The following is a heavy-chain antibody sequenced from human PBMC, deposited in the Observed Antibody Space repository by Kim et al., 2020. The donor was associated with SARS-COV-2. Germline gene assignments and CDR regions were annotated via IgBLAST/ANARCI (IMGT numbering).Heavy chain of an antibody. D-gene: IGHD4-17*01. CDR3: ARDSHYGDYPLFDY. V-gene: IGHV1-69*04. J-gene: IGHJ4*02. CDR2: IIPILGIA. CDR1: GGTFSSYA. Sequence: SVKVSCKASGGTFSSYAISWVRQAPGQGLEWMGRIIPILGIANYAQKFQGRVTITADKSTSTAYMELSSLRSEDTAVYYCARDSHYGDYPLFDYWGQGTLVTVSS.